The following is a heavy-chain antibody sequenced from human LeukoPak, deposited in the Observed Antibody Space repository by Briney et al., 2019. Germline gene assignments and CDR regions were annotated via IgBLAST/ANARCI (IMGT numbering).Heavy chain of an antibody. J-gene: IGHJ4*02. CDR3: APSGTYRSTDYYFDY. Sequence: GASVKVSCKASGYTFTGYFVHWVRQPPGQGLEWMGWINPDSGGTNYAQKFQGRVTMTRDTSISTAYMELSRLRSDDTAVYYCAPSGTYRSTDYYFDYWGEGTLVSVSS. V-gene: IGHV1-2*02. CDR1: GYTFTGYF. D-gene: IGHD1-26*01. CDR2: INPDSGGT.